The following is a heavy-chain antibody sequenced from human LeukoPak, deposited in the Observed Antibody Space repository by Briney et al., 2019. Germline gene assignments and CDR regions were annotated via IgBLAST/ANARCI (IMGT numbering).Heavy chain of an antibody. J-gene: IGHJ4*02. CDR1: GYTFTGYY. V-gene: IGHV1-2*02. CDR2: INPNSGGT. CDR3: ARDRSSGRYAFDY. Sequence: ASVKVSCKASGYTFTGYYMHWVRQAPGQGLEWMGWINPNSGGTNYALKFQGRVTMTRDTSISTAYMELSRLRSDDTAVYYCARDRSSGRYAFDYWGQGTLVTVSS. D-gene: IGHD6-19*01.